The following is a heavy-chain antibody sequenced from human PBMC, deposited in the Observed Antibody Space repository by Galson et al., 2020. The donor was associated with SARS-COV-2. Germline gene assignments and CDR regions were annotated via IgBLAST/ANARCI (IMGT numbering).Heavy chain of an antibody. CDR2: IYYSGST. CDR3: AWGLGYCSGGSCYYYGMDV. J-gene: IGHJ6*02. V-gene: IGHV4-59*13. D-gene: IGHD2-15*01. CDR1: GGSISSYY. Sequence: SEPLSLTCTVSGGSISSYYWSWIRQPPGKGLEWIGYIYYSGSTTYNPSLKSRVTISVDTSKNQFSLKLSSVTAADTAVYYCAWGLGYCSGGSCYYYGMDVWGQGTTVTVSS.